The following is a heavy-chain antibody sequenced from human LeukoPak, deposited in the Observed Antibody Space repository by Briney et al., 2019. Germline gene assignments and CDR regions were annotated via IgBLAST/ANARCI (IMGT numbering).Heavy chain of an antibody. CDR1: GGSVSSGSYY. CDR2: IYYSGST. V-gene: IGHV4-61*01. CDR3: ARTSDYYDSSGYYYGPHSYDY. Sequence: PSEALSLTCTVSGGSVSSGSYYWSWIRQPPGKGLEWIGYIYYSGSTNYNPSLKSRVTISVDTSKNQFSLKLSSVTAAGTAVYYCARTSDYYDSSGYYYGPHSYDYWGQGTLVTVSS. J-gene: IGHJ4*02. D-gene: IGHD3-22*01.